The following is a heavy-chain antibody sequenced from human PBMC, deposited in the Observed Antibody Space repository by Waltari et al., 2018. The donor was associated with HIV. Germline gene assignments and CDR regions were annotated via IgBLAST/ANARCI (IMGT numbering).Heavy chain of an antibody. CDR2: IKQDGSEK. CDR1: GFTFSDYW. V-gene: IGHV3-7*01. J-gene: IGHJ4*02. CDR3: ARDLSIAAAGADY. Sequence: EVQLVESGGGLVQPGGSLRLACAASGFTFSDYWMSWVRKAAGKGLEWVANIKQDGSEKYYVDSVKGRFTISRDNAKNSLYLQMNSLRAEDTAVYYCARDLSIAAAGADYWGQGTLVTVSS. D-gene: IGHD6-13*01.